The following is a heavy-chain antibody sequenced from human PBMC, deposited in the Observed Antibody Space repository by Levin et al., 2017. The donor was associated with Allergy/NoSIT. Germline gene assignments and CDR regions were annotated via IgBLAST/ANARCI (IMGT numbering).Heavy chain of an antibody. CDR2: ISWNSGRI. Sequence: HPGGSLRLSCAASGFTFDDYAMHWVRQAPGKGLEWVSGISWNSGRIGYADSVKGRFTISRDNAKNSLYLQMNSLRAEDTALYYCAKGRGAMDYYFDYWGQGTLVTVSS. D-gene: IGHD3-16*01. V-gene: IGHV3-9*01. J-gene: IGHJ4*02. CDR1: GFTFDDYA. CDR3: AKGRGAMDYYFDY.